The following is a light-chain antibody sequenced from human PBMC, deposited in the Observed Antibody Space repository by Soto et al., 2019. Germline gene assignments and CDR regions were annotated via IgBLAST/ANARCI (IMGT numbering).Light chain of an antibody. V-gene: IGLV2-14*01. J-gene: IGLJ1*01. CDR3: NSSTTLSKRV. CDR2: EVT. CDR1: STDIGAYNY. Sequence: QSVLTQPAAVSGSPGQSITISCTGTSTDIGAYNYVSWYQQHPGKAPKLLIYEVTNRPSGVSNRFSGSKSGNTASLTISGLQAEDEANYYCNSSTTLSKRVFGTGTKVTVL.